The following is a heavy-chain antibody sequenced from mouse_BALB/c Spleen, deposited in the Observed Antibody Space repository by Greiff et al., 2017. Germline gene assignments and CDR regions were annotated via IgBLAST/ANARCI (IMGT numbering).Heavy chain of an antibody. J-gene: IGHJ3*01. CDR3: ARSYDGYYWFAY. D-gene: IGHD2-3*01. CDR1: GFNIKDTY. Sequence: VQLQQSGAELVKPGASVKLSCTASGFNIKDTYMHWVKQRPEQGLEWIGRIDPANGNTKYDPKFQGKATITADTSSNTAYLQLSSLTSEDTAVYYCARSYDGYYWFAYWGQGTLVTVSA. CDR2: IDPANGNT. V-gene: IGHV14-3*02.